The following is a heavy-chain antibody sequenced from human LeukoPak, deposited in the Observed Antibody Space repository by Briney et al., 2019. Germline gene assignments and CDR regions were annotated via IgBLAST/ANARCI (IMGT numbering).Heavy chain of an antibody. CDR2: ISYDGSNK. J-gene: IGHJ4*02. CDR1: GFIFSNYA. D-gene: IGHD5-18*01. V-gene: IGHV3-30*04. Sequence: GESLRLSCAASGFIFSNYAMHWVRQAPGKGLEWVTVISYDGSNKYYADSVKGRFTISRDNSKNTLYLQMNSLRAEDTAVYYCARAELYTAMVPNFDYWGQGTLVTVSS. CDR3: ARAELYTAMVPNFDY.